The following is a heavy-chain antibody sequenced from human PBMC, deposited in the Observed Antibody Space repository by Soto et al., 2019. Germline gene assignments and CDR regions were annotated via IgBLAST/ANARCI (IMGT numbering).Heavy chain of an antibody. J-gene: IGHJ6*02. CDR3: APLGVDWDCSGGSCGMDV. CDR1: GYTFTGYY. Sequence: QVQLVQSGAEVKKPGASVKVSCKASGYTFTGYYMHWVRQAPGQGLEWMGWINPNSGGTNYAQKFQGWVTMTRDTSISRAYMELCRLRSDDTAVYYCAPLGVDWDCSGGSCGMDVWGQGTTVTVSS. V-gene: IGHV1-2*04. D-gene: IGHD2-15*01. CDR2: INPNSGGT.